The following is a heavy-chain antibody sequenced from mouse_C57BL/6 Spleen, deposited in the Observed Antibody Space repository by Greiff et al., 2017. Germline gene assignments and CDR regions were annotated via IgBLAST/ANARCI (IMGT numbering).Heavy chain of an antibody. J-gene: IGHJ1*03. V-gene: IGHV1-76*01. CDR2: IYPGSGNT. Sequence: QVTLKVSGAELVRPGASVKLSCKASGYTFTDYYINWVKQRPGQGLEWIARIYPGSGNTYYNEKFKGKATLTAEKSSSTAYMQLSSLTSEDSAVYFCARFLYYGSSFRYFDVWGTGTTVTVSS. CDR3: ARFLYYGSSFRYFDV. D-gene: IGHD1-1*01. CDR1: GYTFTDYY.